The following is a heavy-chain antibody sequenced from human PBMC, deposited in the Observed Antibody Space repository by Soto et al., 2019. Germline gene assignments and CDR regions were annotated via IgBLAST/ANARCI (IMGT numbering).Heavy chain of an antibody. V-gene: IGHV3-30*18. CDR1: GFTFRSHG. CDR3: AKETCSGGTCYFPDF. Sequence: GGSLRLSCVVSGFTFRSHGMHWVRQAPGKGLEWVAVISYDGSKKNYVDSVKGRFTISRDNSQKTMYLQMNSLRTEDTAVYYCAKETCSGGTCYFPDFWGRGTLVTVSS. CDR2: ISYDGSKK. J-gene: IGHJ4*02. D-gene: IGHD2-15*01.